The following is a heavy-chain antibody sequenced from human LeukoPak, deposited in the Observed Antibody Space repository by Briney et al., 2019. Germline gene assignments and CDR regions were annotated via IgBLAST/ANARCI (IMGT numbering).Heavy chain of an antibody. Sequence: PGGSLKLSCAASGFTFSGSDIHWVRQASGKGLEWVGHIRSKTNNYATADAASVKGRFTFSRDDSKNTAYIQMNSLKTEDTAVHYCTRHNYDRSGYGAFDIWGQGTMVTVSS. D-gene: IGHD3-22*01. CDR3: TRHNYDRSGYGAFDI. V-gene: IGHV3-73*01. CDR2: IRSKTNNYAT. CDR1: GFTFSGSD. J-gene: IGHJ3*02.